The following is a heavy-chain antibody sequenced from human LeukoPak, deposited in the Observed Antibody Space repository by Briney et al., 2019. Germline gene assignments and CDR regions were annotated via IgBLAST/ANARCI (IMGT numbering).Heavy chain of an antibody. V-gene: IGHV4-39*01. CDR3: AGWGQWLAQDY. CDR2: IYYSGNT. D-gene: IGHD6-19*01. CDR1: GDSISTSNSY. J-gene: IGHJ4*02. Sequence: SETLSLTCAVSGDSISTSNSYWGWIRRPPGKGLEWVGSIYYSGNTYYNPSLKSRVTISIDTSKNQFSLKLSSVTAADTAVYYCAGWGQWLAQDYWGQGTLVTVSS.